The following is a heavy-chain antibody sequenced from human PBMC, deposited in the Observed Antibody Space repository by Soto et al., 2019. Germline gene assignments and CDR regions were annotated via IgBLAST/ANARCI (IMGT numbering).Heavy chain of an antibody. V-gene: IGHV3-21*01. D-gene: IGHD6-13*01. J-gene: IGHJ4*02. Sequence: EVQLVESGGGLVQPGGSLRLSCAASGFTFSSYSMNWVRQAPGKGLEWVSSISSSSSYIYYADSVKGRFTISRDNAKNSLYLQMNSLRAEDTAVYYCASDIAAAGDYWGQGTLVTVSS. CDR2: ISSSSSYI. CDR1: GFTFSSYS. CDR3: ASDIAAAGDY.